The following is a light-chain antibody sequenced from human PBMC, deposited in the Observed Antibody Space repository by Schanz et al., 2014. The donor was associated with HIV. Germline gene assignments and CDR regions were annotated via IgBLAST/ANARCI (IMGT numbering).Light chain of an antibody. CDR2: AAS. CDR1: QDISTY. V-gene: IGKV1-9*01. Sequence: DIQLSQSPSFLSASVGDRVTVTCRASQDISTYLAWYQQKPGKAPNLLIYAASTLHTGVPLRFSGSGSGTEFTLTISSLQPEDFATYYCQQSYSTPRTFGQGTKVEIK. J-gene: IGKJ1*01. CDR3: QQSYSTPRT.